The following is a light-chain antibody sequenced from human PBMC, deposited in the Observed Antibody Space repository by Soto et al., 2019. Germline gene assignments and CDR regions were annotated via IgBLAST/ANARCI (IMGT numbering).Light chain of an antibody. CDR2: GNN. V-gene: IGLV1-44*01. Sequence: QSVLTQPPSASGTPGQRVTISFSGSGSSIGTNTVNWYRQLPGTAPKLLIYGNNQRPSGVPDRFSGSTSGTSASLGSSGLQSEDEADYYCAAWDGSLNNVLFGGGTQLTVL. CDR1: GSSIGTNT. CDR3: AAWDGSLNNVL. J-gene: IGLJ3*02.